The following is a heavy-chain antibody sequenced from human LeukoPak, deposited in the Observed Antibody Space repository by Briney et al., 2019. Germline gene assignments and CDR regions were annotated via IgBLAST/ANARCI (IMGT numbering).Heavy chain of an antibody. D-gene: IGHD3-3*01. V-gene: IGHV3-23*01. CDR1: GFTFSSYA. CDR3: AKGAEGAVYDFWSGYYPYYYYGMDV. CDR2: ISGSGGST. Sequence: GGSLRLSCAASGFTFSSYAMSWVRQAPGKGLEWVSGISGSGGSTYYADSVKGRFTISRDNSKNTLYLQMNSLRAEDTAVYYCAKGAEGAVYDFWSGYYPYYYYGMDVWGQGTTVTVSS. J-gene: IGHJ6*02.